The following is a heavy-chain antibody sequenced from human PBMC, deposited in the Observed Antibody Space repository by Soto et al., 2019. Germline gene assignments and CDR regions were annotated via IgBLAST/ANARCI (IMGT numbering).Heavy chain of an antibody. Sequence: EVQLLQSGGGLVQPGGSLRLSCAASGFIFSNYAMNWVRQAPGKGLEWVSIVTSRGDTTYYADSGTGRFTISRDNSKNTLYLQVNSLTAEDTAVYYCAKDRLGGGLDYWGQGTLVSVSS. CDR3: AKDRLGGGLDY. CDR2: VTSRGDTT. V-gene: IGHV3-23*01. CDR1: GFIFSNYA. J-gene: IGHJ4*02. D-gene: IGHD3-16*01.